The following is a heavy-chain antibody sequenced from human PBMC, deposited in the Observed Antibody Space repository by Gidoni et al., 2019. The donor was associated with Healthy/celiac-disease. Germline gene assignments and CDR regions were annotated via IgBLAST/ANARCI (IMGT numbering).Heavy chain of an antibody. CDR2: ISWDGGST. CDR1: GFTLDDYA. CDR3: AKGYYDSSGPGVY. Sequence: EVQLVESGGVVVQTGGSLRLSCAAAGFTLDDYAMHWVRQAPGKGLEWVSLISWDGGSTYYADSVKGLFTIARDNSKNSLYLQMNSLRAEDTALYYCAKGYYDSSGPGVYWGQGTLVTVSS. V-gene: IGHV3-43D*04. J-gene: IGHJ4*02. D-gene: IGHD3-22*01.